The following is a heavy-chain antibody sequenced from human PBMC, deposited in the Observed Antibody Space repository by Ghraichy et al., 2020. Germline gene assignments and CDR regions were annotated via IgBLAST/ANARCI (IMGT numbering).Heavy chain of an antibody. CDR3: ARDPYSSGDPYFDY. CDR2: IYYSGST. Sequence: SQTLSLTCTVSGGSISSYYWSWIRQPPGKGLEWIGYIYYSGSTNYNPSLKSRVTISVDTSKNQFSLKLSSVTAADTAVYYCARDPYSSGDPYFDYWGQGTLVTVSS. CDR1: GGSISSYY. V-gene: IGHV4-59*01. D-gene: IGHD6-19*01. J-gene: IGHJ4*02.